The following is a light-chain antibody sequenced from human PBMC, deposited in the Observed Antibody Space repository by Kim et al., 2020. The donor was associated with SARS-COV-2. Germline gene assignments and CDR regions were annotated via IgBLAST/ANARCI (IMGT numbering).Light chain of an antibody. CDR1: RGHNHYA. CDR3: QTWGSGWV. Sequence: GAAVRLTCTLSRGHNHYAIAWHQQQPEKGPRYLMKVNSDGSHTKGDGIPDRFSGSSSGAERYLTISSLQSDDEADYYCQTWGSGWVFGGGTQLTVL. CDR2: VNSDGSH. J-gene: IGLJ2*01. V-gene: IGLV4-69*02.